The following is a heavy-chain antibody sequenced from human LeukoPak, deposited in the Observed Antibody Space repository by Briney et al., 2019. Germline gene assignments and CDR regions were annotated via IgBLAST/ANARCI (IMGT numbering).Heavy chain of an antibody. CDR2: IDPNSGGT. D-gene: IGHD3/OR15-3a*01. V-gene: IGHV1-2*02. CDR1: GYTFTAYY. CDR3: ARGGSMIFGVLND. Sequence: ASVKVSCTASGYTFTAYYIHWVRQAPGQGLEWMGWIDPNSGGTNYAQRFQGRVTMTRDTSISTAYMELSRLRSDDTAVYYCARGGSMIFGVLNDWGQGARVTVSS. J-gene: IGHJ4*02.